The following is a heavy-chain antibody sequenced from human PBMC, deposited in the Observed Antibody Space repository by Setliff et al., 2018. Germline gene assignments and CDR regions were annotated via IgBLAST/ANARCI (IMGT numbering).Heavy chain of an antibody. CDR1: GLTLINNG. V-gene: IGHV3-33*01. Sequence: GGSLRLSCAASGLTLINNGFHWVRQAPGKGLEWVAIIWHDGTNKYYADSVKGRFDISRGSSKNTVYLQMNSLTAEDTAMYYCATLSKDLNYWGQRTLVTVSS. CDR3: ATLSKDLNY. D-gene: IGHD3-3*01. J-gene: IGHJ4*02. CDR2: IWHDGTNK.